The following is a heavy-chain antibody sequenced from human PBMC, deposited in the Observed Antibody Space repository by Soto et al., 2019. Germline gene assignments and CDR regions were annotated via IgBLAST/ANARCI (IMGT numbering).Heavy chain of an antibody. J-gene: IGHJ3*02. CDR1: GFTFSSYA. CDR3: AKDPKDIVVVVAATSAFDI. D-gene: IGHD2-15*01. V-gene: IGHV3-23*01. CDR2: ISGGGGST. Sequence: PGGSLRLSCAASGFTFSSYAMSWVRQAPGKGLEWVSAISGGGGSTYYADSVKGRFTISRDNSKNTLYLQMNSLRAEDTAVYYCAKDPKDIVVVVAATSAFDIWGQGTMVTVSS.